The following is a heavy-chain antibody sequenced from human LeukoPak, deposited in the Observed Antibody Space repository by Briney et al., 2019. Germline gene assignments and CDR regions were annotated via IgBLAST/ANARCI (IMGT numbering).Heavy chain of an antibody. CDR1: GFTFSSYE. CDR2: ISSSCSTI. Sequence: PGGSLRLSCAASGFTFSSYEMNWVRQAPGKGLEWVSYISSSCSTIYYADSVKGRFTISRDNAKNSLYLQMNSLRAEDTAVYYCARVGIGYCSSTSCTPFYGMDVWGQGTTVTVSS. V-gene: IGHV3-48*03. J-gene: IGHJ6*02. D-gene: IGHD2-2*01. CDR3: ARVGIGYCSSTSCTPFYGMDV.